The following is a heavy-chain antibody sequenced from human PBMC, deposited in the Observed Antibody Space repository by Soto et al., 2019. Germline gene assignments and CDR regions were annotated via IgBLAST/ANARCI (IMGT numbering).Heavy chain of an antibody. CDR1: GGSISSYY. Sequence: SETLSLTCTVSGGSISSYYRSWIRQPPGKGLEWIGYIYYSGSTNYNPSLKSRVTISVDTSKNQFSLKLSSVTAADTAVYYCARDRMRRYDILTGISYYYGMDVWGQGTTVTVSS. CDR3: ARDRMRRYDILTGISYYYGMDV. V-gene: IGHV4-59*01. D-gene: IGHD3-9*01. J-gene: IGHJ6*02. CDR2: IYYSGST.